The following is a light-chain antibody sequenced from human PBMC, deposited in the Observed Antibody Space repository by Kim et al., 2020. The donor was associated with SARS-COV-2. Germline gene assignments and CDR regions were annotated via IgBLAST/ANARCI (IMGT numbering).Light chain of an antibody. J-gene: IGLJ3*02. Sequence: GQSGTLSCTGTRSDIGGYIHVSWYQQHPVTAPKLIIYDVNTRPSGASDRFSGSKSANTASLTISGLQAEDEAEYYCASFTSSTTWVFGGGTQRTVL. CDR3: ASFTSSTTWV. CDR2: DVN. CDR1: RSDIGGYIH. V-gene: IGLV2-14*04.